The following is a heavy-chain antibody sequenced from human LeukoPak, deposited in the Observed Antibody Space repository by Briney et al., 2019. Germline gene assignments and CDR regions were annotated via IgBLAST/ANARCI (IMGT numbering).Heavy chain of an antibody. Sequence: PGGSLRLSCAASGLTFSSYSMNWVRQAPGKGLEWVSSISSSSSYIYYADSVKGRFTISRDNAKNSLYLQMNSLRAEDTAVYYCARDTRYCTNGVCYKVTDYWGQGTLVTVSS. D-gene: IGHD2-8*01. CDR3: ARDTRYCTNGVCYKVTDY. CDR2: ISSSSSYI. CDR1: GLTFSSYS. V-gene: IGHV3-21*01. J-gene: IGHJ4*02.